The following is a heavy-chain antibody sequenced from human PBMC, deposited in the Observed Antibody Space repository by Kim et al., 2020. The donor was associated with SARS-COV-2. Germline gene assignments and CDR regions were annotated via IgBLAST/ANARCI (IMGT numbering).Heavy chain of an antibody. Sequence: SETLSLTCTVSGDLISSYYWSWIRQPPGKGLEWIGYIYYTGSTTYNPSLQSRVTISIDTSRSQFSLKLTSVTAADTAVYYCARGVDTTMVFCWGEGTLVTVSS. CDR1: GDLISSYY. CDR3: ARGVDTTMVFC. V-gene: IGHV4-59*01. D-gene: IGHD5-18*01. J-gene: IGHJ4*02. CDR2: IYYTGST.